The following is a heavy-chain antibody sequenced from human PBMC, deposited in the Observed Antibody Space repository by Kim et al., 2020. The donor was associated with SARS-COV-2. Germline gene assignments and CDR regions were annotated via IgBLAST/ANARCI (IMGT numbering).Heavy chain of an antibody. V-gene: IGHV3-48*03. J-gene: IGHJ4*02. D-gene: IGHD6-19*01. Sequence: YADSVKGRFTISRDNAKNSLYLQMNSRRAEDTAVYHCARDRDSSGWYFDYWGQGTLVTVSS. CDR3: ARDRDSSGWYFDY.